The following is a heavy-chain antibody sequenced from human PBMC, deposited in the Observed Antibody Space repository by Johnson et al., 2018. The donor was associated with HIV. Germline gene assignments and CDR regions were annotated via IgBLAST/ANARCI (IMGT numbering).Heavy chain of an antibody. D-gene: IGHD5-24*01. V-gene: IGHV3-30*04. CDR2: IRYDGSNK. J-gene: IGHJ3*02. Sequence: QVQLVESGGGVVQPGRSLRLACAASGFTFGTYAMHWVRQAPGKGLEWVALIRYDGSNKYYADSVKGRFTIFRDNSKNTLYLQMNSLRAEDTAGYYWARALGGDGYRNDAFGIWGQGTMVTVS. CDR3: ARALGGDGYRNDAFGI. CDR1: GFTFGTYA.